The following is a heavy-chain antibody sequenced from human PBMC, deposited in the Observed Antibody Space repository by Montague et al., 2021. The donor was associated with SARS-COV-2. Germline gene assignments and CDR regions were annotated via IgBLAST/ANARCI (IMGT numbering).Heavy chain of an antibody. CDR2: IYPTGST. CDR1: VHSSSSGNW. CDR3: ARKGSGRSDLAY. D-gene: IGHD1-26*01. Sequence: SETLSLTCAVYVHSSSSGNWGPRGSPHAGTRVAWVDGIYPTGSTKYKPSLKSRVSMSVDKSWNQFSLRLTSVTAADTAIYYCARKGSGRSDLAYWGQGTLVTVSS. J-gene: IGHJ4*02. V-gene: IGHV4-4*02.